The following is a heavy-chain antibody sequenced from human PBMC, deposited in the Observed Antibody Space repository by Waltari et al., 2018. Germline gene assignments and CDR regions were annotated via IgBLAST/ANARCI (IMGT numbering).Heavy chain of an antibody. Sequence: EVQLVESGGGLVQPGGSLRLSCAASGFTFTRYWMYWVRQAPGKGLVYVSRINNDGSGTTYTDSVKGRFTVSRDNAKNTLYLQMNSLGVQDTARYYCARGGAYHAFDIWGQGTLVTVSS. V-gene: IGHV3-74*01. J-gene: IGHJ3*02. CDR2: INNDGSGT. D-gene: IGHD2-2*01. CDR1: GFTFTRYW. CDR3: ARGGAYHAFDI.